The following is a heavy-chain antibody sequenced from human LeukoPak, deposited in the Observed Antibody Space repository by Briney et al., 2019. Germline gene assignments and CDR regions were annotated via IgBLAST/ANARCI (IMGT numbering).Heavy chain of an antibody. D-gene: IGHD6-13*01. J-gene: IGHJ4*02. Sequence: GGSLRLSCAASGFTFSSYWMSLVRQAPGKGLEWVANIKQDGSEKYYVDSVKGRFTISRDNAKNSLYLQMNSLRAEDTAVYYCARVGVEQQLEEYYFDYWGQGTLVTVSS. V-gene: IGHV3-7*03. CDR2: IKQDGSEK. CDR3: ARVGVEQQLEEYYFDY. CDR1: GFTFSSYW.